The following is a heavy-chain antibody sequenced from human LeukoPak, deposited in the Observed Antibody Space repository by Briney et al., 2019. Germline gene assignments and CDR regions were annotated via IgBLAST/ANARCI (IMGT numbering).Heavy chain of an antibody. V-gene: IGHV4-39*01. CDR2: IYYSGST. Sequence: SETLCLTCTVSGGSISSSSYYWGWIRQPPGKGLEWIGSIYYSGSTYYNPSLKSRVTISVDTSKNQFSLKLSSVTAADTAVYYCARGSSGWSYYFDYWGQGTLVTVSS. J-gene: IGHJ4*02. D-gene: IGHD6-19*01. CDR3: ARGSSGWSYYFDY. CDR1: GGSISSSSYY.